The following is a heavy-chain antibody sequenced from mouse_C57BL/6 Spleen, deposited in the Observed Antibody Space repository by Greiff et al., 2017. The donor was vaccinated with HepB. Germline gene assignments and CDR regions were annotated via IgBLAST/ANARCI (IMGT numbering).Heavy chain of an antibody. J-gene: IGHJ2*01. CDR1: GYTFTSYW. V-gene: IGHV1-55*01. CDR2: IHPGSGST. CDR3: ARDESSYGGSYGRNY. D-gene: IGHD1-1*01. Sequence: QVQLQQPGAELVKPGASVKLSCKASGYTFTSYWIPWVKQRPGQGLEWIGNIHPGSGSTNYNEKFKSKATLTVDTSSSTAYMQLSSLTSEDSAVYYCARDESSYGGSYGRNYWGQGTTLTVSS.